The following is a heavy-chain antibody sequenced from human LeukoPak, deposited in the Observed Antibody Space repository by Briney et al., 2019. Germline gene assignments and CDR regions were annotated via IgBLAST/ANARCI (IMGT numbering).Heavy chain of an antibody. D-gene: IGHD3-10*01. CDR3: ARIRGSGSYLDY. J-gene: IGHJ4*02. CDR2: INHSGST. V-gene: IGHV4-34*01. Sequence: SETLSLTCAVYGGSFGGYYWSWIRQPPGKGLEWIGEINHSGSTNYNPSLKSRVTISVDTSKNQFSLKLSSVTAADTAVYYCARIRGSGSYLDYWGQGTLVTVSS. CDR1: GGSFGGYY.